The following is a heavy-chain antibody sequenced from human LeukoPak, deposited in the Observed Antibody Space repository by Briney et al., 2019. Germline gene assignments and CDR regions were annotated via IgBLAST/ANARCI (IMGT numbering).Heavy chain of an antibody. D-gene: IGHD3-22*01. V-gene: IGHV3-21*01. CDR2: ISSSSSYI. Sequence: GGSLRLSCAASGFTLSSYSMNWVRQAPGKGLEWVSSISSSSSYIYYADSVKGRFTISRDNAKNSLYLQMNSLRAEDTAVYYCARGFYDCTGSICLDYWVQGTLVTVSS. CDR3: ARGFYDCTGSICLDY. CDR1: GFTLSSYS. J-gene: IGHJ4*02.